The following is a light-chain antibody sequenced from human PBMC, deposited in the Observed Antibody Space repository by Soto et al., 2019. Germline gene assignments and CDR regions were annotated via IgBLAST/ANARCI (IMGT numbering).Light chain of an antibody. CDR1: SSDVGAYNY. Sequence: QSALTQPASVSGSPGQSITISCTGTSSDVGAYNYVSWYQQHPGRAPKLIIYEVSDRPSGISDRFSGSKSGNTASLTISGLQAEDEADYYCGSYTGNNAWLFGGGTQLTVL. V-gene: IGLV2-14*01. CDR3: GSYTGNNAWL. J-gene: IGLJ2*01. CDR2: EVS.